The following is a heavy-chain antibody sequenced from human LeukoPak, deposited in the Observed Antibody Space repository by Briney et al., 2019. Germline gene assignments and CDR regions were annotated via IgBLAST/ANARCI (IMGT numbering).Heavy chain of an antibody. V-gene: IGHV1-8*01. D-gene: IGHD3-22*01. CDR1: RYTFTSYD. CDR2: MNPNADRT. J-gene: IGHJ4*02. CDR3: ARLSQTPDYYSNGGYYYLGY. Sequence: ASVKVSCKASRYTFTSYDINWVREAAGQGLEWMGWMNPNADRTGFAQKFQGRLTMTRDTSISTAYVELSSLRSEDTAVYYCARLSQTPDYYSNGGYYYLGYWGQGTPVTVSS.